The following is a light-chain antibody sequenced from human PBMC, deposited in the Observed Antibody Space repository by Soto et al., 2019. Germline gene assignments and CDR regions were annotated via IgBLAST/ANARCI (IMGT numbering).Light chain of an antibody. V-gene: IGKV1-5*03. J-gene: IGKJ4*01. CDR2: RAS. Sequence: DIRMTQSPSTLSASVGDRVTITCRASEPISRWLAWYQLSPGKAPKLLIHRASTLESGVPSRFSGSRSGTEFTLTISSLQPDDFATYYCQQYNSYPLTFGGGTKGDIK. CDR3: QQYNSYPLT. CDR1: EPISRW.